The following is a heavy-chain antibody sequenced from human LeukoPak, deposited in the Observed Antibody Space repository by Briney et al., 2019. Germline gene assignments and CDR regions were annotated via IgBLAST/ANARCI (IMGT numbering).Heavy chain of an antibody. J-gene: IGHJ4*02. CDR3: ANDYDSSGYYYPEY. V-gene: IGHV3-30*18. CDR1: GFTFSGYG. Sequence: GGSLRLSCAASGFTFSGYGMHWVRQAPGKGLEWVAVISYDGSNKYYADSVRGRFTISRDNSKNTLFLQMNSLRAEDTAVYYCANDYDSSGYYYPEYWGQGTLVTVSS. CDR2: ISYDGSNK. D-gene: IGHD3-22*01.